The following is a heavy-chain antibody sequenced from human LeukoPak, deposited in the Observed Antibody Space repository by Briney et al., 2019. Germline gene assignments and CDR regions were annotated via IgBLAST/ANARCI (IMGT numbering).Heavy chain of an antibody. J-gene: IGHJ6*03. CDR1: GGSFSGYY. V-gene: IGHV4-34*01. D-gene: IGHD2-15*01. CDR2: INHSGST. Sequence: ASETLSLTCAVYGGSFSGYYWSRIRQPPGKGLEWIGEINHSGSTNYNPSLKSRVTISVDTSKNQFSLKLSSVTAADTAVYYCARATRGDCSGGSCYSERYYYYYMDVWGKGTTVTVSS. CDR3: ARATRGDCSGGSCYSERYYYYYMDV.